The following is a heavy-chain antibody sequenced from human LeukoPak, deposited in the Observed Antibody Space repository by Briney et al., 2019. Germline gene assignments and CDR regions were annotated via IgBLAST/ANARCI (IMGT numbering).Heavy chain of an antibody. V-gene: IGHV1-2*02. J-gene: IGHJ4*02. CDR3: AVVDTAMVIDY. D-gene: IGHD5-18*01. CDR2: INPNSGGK. Sequence: VASVKVSCKASGYTFTGYYMHWVRQAPGHGLEWVGWINPNSGGKNYAQKFQGRVTMTRDKSISTAYMELSRLRSDDTAVYYCAVVDTAMVIDYWGQGTLVTVSS. CDR1: GYTFTGYY.